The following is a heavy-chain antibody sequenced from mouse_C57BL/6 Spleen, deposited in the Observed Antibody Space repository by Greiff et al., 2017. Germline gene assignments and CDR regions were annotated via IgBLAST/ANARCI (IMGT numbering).Heavy chain of an antibody. CDR1: GYTFTSYW. CDR2: INPSNGGT. CDR3: ARYDYEGAWFAY. Sequence: VQLQQPGTELVKPGASVKLSCKASGYTFTSYWMHWVKQRPGQGLEWIGNINPSNGGTNYNEKFKSKATLTVDNSSSTAYMQLSSLTSEDSAVYYCARYDYEGAWFAYWGQGTLVTVSA. V-gene: IGHV1-53*01. J-gene: IGHJ3*01. D-gene: IGHD2-4*01.